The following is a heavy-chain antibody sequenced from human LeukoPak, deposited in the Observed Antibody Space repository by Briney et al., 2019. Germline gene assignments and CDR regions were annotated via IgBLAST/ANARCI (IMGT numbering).Heavy chain of an antibody. CDR1: GYTFTSYG. V-gene: IGHV1-8*03. CDR2: MNPNSGNT. CDR3: ARGVLKEYYYYYMDV. Sequence: ASVKVSCKASGYTFTSYGINWVRQATGQGLEWMGWMNPNSGNTGYAQKFQGRVTITRNTSISTAYMELSSLRSEDTAVYYCARGVLKEYYYYYMDVWGKGTTVTVSS. J-gene: IGHJ6*03.